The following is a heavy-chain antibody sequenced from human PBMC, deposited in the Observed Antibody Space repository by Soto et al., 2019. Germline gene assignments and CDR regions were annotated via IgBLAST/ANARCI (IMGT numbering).Heavy chain of an antibody. J-gene: IGHJ4*02. CDR1: GFTFDDFA. CDR2: ISWSSGNI. CDR3: TKDMAAAGSSLDY. Sequence: GGSLRLSCVASGFTFDDFAMHLVRQGPGKGLEWVSRISWSSGNIGYADSVKGRFTISRDNAKNSLYLQMNSLRAEDTALYYCTKDMAAAGSSLDYWGQGTLVTVSS. D-gene: IGHD6-13*01. V-gene: IGHV3-9*01.